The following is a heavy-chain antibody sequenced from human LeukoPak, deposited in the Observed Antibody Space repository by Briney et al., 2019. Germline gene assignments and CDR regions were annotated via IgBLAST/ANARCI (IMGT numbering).Heavy chain of an antibody. J-gene: IGHJ4*02. Sequence: GGSLRLSCAAFGFTVSSNYVSCVRQAPGKGLEWVSIIYIGGSTYYADSVKGRFTISRDNSKNTLYLQMNSLRAEDTAVYYCAGRNIEVTIDYWGQGTLVTVSS. CDR1: GFTVSSNY. D-gene: IGHD4-11*01. CDR2: IYIGGST. V-gene: IGHV3-66*01. CDR3: AGRNIEVTIDY.